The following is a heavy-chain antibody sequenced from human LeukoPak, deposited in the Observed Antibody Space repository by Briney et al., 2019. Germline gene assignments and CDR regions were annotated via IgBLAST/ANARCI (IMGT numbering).Heavy chain of an antibody. V-gene: IGHV3-53*01. CDR2: IYRDGST. J-gene: IGHJ4*02. CDR3: AKVSVCYGCYLDY. Sequence: GGSLRLSCAVSGFIVSSHYMTWVRQAPGKGLEWVSVIYRDGSTFYTDSVRGRFTISRDNSKNTLYLQMHSLRAEDTAIYYCAKVSVCYGCYLDYWGQGTLVTVS. D-gene: IGHD3-16*01. CDR1: GFIVSSHY.